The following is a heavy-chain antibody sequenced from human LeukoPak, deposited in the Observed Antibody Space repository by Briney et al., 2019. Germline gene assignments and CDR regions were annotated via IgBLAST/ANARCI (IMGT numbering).Heavy chain of an antibody. CDR2: IYYSGST. CDR3: ARLPGPGSYYNPDY. D-gene: IGHD3-10*01. J-gene: IGHJ4*02. CDR1: GGSISSYY. Sequence: SETLSLTCTVSGGSISSYYWSWIRQPPGKGLEWIGYIYYSGSTNYNPSLKSRVTISVDTSKNQFSLKLSSVTAADTAVYYCARLPGPGSYYNPDYWGQGTLVTGSS. V-gene: IGHV4-59*08.